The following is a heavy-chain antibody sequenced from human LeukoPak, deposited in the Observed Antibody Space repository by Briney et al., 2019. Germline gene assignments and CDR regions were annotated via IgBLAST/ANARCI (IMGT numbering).Heavy chain of an antibody. CDR3: ARGFGGDHGDAFDI. CDR1: GSSLTTSEMA. D-gene: IGHD2-21*01. J-gene: IGHJ3*02. Sequence: ESGPTLVRPTQAITLTCTFSGSSLTTSEMAVGWIRQPPGKALEWLALIYWDDEKRYRSSLKSRLSITKDTSKDQVVLTMTNMDPVDTATYYCARGFGGDHGDAFDIWGQGTMVTVSS. CDR2: IYWDDEK. V-gene: IGHV2-5*02.